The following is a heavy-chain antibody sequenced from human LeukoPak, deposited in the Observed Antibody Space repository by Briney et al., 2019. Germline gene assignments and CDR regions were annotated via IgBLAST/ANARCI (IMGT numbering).Heavy chain of an antibody. Sequence: SETLSLTCAVYGGSFSGYYWSWIRQPPGKGLEWIGEISSGGNTNENPSPSLKSRVTISVDRSKNQFSLNLSSVTAADTAVYYCARVHHLVMDVWGKGTTVTVSS. CDR1: GGSFSGYY. D-gene: IGHD6-6*01. J-gene: IGHJ6*03. V-gene: IGHV4-34*01. CDR3: ARVHHLVMDV. CDR2: ISSGGNT.